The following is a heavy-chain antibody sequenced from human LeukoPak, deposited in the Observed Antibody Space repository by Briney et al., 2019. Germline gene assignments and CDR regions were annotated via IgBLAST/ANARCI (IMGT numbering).Heavy chain of an antibody. CDR3: ARDSSGYYYDSSGYSAGIGAFDI. D-gene: IGHD3-22*01. V-gene: IGHV4-30-4*08. CDR2: IYYSGST. J-gene: IGHJ3*02. Sequence: SETLSLTCTVSGGSISSGGYYWSWIRQHPGKGLEWIGYIYYSGSTYYNPSLKSRVTISVDTSKNQFSLKLSSVTAADTAVYYCARDSSGYYYDSSGYSAGIGAFDIWGQGTMVAVSS. CDR1: GGSISSGGYY.